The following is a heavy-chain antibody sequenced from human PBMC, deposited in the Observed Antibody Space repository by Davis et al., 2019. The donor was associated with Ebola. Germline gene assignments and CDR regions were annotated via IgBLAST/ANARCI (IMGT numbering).Heavy chain of an antibody. CDR3: ARDFDGGNYYFDY. V-gene: IGHV1-69*13. Sequence: SVKVSRKTSGGSFSSHPISWVRQAPRQGLEWMGGIIPIFDTPHYAQKFQGRITITADASTSTAYVELSSLRSEDTATYFCARDFDGGNYYFDYWGPGTPVTVSS. CDR1: GGSFSSHP. CDR2: IIPIFDTP. J-gene: IGHJ4*02. D-gene: IGHD3-9*01.